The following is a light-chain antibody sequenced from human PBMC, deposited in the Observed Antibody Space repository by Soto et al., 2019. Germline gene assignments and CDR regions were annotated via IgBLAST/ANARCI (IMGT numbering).Light chain of an antibody. CDR3: QQTYSVPPT. CDR2: AAS. CDR1: QSISSY. Sequence: DIQMTQSSSSLSASVGDRVTITCRASQSISSYLNWYQQRPGKAPNLLIYAASTLQSGVPSRFSGGGSGTDFTLTISSLQPEDFATYYCQQTYSVPPTFGGGTKVEI. J-gene: IGKJ4*01. V-gene: IGKV1-39*01.